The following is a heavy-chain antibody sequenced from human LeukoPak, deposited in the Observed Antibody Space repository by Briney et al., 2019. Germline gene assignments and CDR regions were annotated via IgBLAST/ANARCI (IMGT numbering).Heavy chain of an antibody. CDR2: ISHGDSAT. Sequence: GESLKISCKGSGYSFTSYWIGWVRQMPGKGLEWMGIISHGDSATRYRHSFQGQVTISADKSISTAYLQWSSLKDSDTDMYYCARARAAAHDYFDYWGQGTLVTVSS. D-gene: IGHD6-13*01. CDR3: ARARAAAHDYFDY. J-gene: IGHJ4*02. V-gene: IGHV5-51*01. CDR1: GYSFTSYW.